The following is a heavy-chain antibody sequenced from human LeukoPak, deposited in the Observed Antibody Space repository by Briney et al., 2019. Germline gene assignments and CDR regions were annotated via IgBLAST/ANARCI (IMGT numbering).Heavy chain of an antibody. CDR1: GFTFSSYA. Sequence: QPGGSLRLSCAASGFTFSSYAMTWVRQAPGKGLEWVANIKQDGSEKYYVDSVKGRFTISRDNAKNSLYLQMNSLRAEDTAVYYCATLHVDYYGSGSYDDAFDIWGQGTMVTVSS. CDR3: ATLHVDYYGSGSYDDAFDI. V-gene: IGHV3-7*01. CDR2: IKQDGSEK. D-gene: IGHD3-10*01. J-gene: IGHJ3*02.